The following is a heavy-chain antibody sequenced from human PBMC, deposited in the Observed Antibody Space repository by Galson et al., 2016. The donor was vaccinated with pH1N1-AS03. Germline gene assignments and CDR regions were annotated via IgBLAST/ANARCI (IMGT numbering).Heavy chain of an antibody. CDR2: NRYYGSSE. J-gene: IGHJ4*02. CDR3: VRGSGYYFDS. D-gene: IGHD3-3*01. Sequence: LRLSCAASGFTLRTYDMHWVRQAPGKGLEWVGINRYYGSSEYYGDSMKGRISISRDNSQNTISLQMNSLRIEDTAVYYCVRGSGYYFDSWGQGTLVIVSS. V-gene: IGHV3-33*01. CDR1: GFTLRTYD.